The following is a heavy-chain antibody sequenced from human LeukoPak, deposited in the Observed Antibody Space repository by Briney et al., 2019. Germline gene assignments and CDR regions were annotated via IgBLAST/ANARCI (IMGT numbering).Heavy chain of an antibody. J-gene: IGHJ6*02. V-gene: IGHV3-15*01. CDR1: GFTFSNAW. Sequence: GGSLRLSCAASGFTFSNAWMSWVRQAPGKGLEWVGRIKSKTDGGTTDYAAPVKGRFTISRDDSKNTLYLQMNSPKTEDTAVYYCTTNPRATSPRNYYYYGMDVWGQGTTVTVSS. D-gene: IGHD1-26*01. CDR2: IKSKTDGGTT. CDR3: TTNPRATSPRNYYYYGMDV.